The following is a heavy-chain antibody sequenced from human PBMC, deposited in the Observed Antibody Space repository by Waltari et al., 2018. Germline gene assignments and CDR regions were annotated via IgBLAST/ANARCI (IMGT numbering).Heavy chain of an antibody. CDR3: ARDAPLYTTGWGYDY. V-gene: IGHV3-7*01. CDR2: IKEDGSKI. D-gene: IGHD6-19*01. J-gene: IGHJ4*02. CDR1: GLSISDSW. Sequence: EVQLVESGGGLVQPGGSLRLSCEASGLSISDSWISWVRQAPGKGPEWVAEIKEDGSKIYYVGSVRGRFTISRDNAKNSLYLQMNSLRVEDTAVYYCARDAPLYTTGWGYDYWGQGILVTVSS.